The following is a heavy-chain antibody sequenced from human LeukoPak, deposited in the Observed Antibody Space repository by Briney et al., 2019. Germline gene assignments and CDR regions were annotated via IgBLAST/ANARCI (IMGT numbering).Heavy chain of an antibody. J-gene: IGHJ4*02. Sequence: ASVKVSCKASGYTFTGYYIHWVRQAPGQGLDWMGWISPNSGGTIHAQKFQGRVTMTRDTSISTAYMELSSMRSDDTALYYCAREITMIRGYNPYDYWGQGTLVTVSS. CDR2: ISPNSGGT. D-gene: IGHD3-10*01. CDR3: AREITMIRGYNPYDY. CDR1: GYTFTGYY. V-gene: IGHV1-2*02.